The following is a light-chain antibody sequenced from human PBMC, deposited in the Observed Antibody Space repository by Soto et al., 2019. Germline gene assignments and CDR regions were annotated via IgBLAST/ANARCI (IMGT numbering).Light chain of an antibody. Sequence: NFMLTQPHSVSASPGKTVAISCTRSSGSIASKYVQWYQQRPGSSPTTVIYEDNQRPSGVPDRISGSIDSSSNSASLTISGLKTEDEADYYCQSYDSRNHVVFGGGTKLTVL. CDR1: SGSIASKY. CDR2: EDN. CDR3: QSYDSRNHVV. J-gene: IGLJ2*01. V-gene: IGLV6-57*01.